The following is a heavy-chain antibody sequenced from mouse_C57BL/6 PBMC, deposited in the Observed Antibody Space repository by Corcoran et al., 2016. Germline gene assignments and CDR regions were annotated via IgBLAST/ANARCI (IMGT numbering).Heavy chain of an antibody. CDR1: GYSITSGYY. J-gene: IGHJ3*01. CDR3: AREGGSSGPFAY. CDR2: ISYDGSN. Sequence: DVQLQESGPGLVKPSQSLSLTCSVTGYSITSGYYWNWIRQFPGNKLEWMGYISYDGSNNYNPSLKNRISIPRDTSKNQFFLKLNSVTTEDTATYYCAREGGSSGPFAYWGQGTLVTVSA. D-gene: IGHD3-2*02. V-gene: IGHV3-6*01.